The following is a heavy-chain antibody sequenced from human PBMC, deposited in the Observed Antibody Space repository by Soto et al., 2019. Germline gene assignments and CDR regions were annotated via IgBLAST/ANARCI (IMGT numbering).Heavy chain of an antibody. Sequence: GGSLRLSCAASGFTFSDYYMSWIRQAPGKGLEWVSYISSSGSTIYYADSVKGRFTISRDNAKNSLYLQMNSLRAEDTAVYYCARDELGVVVPAAPADAFDIWGQGTMVTVSS. J-gene: IGHJ3*02. V-gene: IGHV3-11*01. CDR1: GFTFSDYY. CDR3: ARDELGVVVPAAPADAFDI. CDR2: ISSSGSTI. D-gene: IGHD2-2*01.